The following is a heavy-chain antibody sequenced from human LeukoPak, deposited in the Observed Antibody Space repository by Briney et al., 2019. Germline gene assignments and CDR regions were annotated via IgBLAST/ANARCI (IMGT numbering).Heavy chain of an antibody. D-gene: IGHD3-22*01. CDR1: GGSISSGDYY. CDR3: AREVPYYYDSSGYYLFDY. V-gene: IGHV4-30-4*01. J-gene: IGHJ4*02. Sequence: SETLSLTCTVSGGSISSGDYYWSWIRQPPGKGLEWIGYIYYSGSTYYNPSLKSRVTISVDTSKNQFSLKLSSVTAADTAVYYCAREVPYYYDSSGYYLFDYWGQGTLVTVSS. CDR2: IYYSGST.